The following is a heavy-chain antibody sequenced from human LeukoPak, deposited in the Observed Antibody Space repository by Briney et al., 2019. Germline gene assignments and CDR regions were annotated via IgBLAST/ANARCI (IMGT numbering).Heavy chain of an antibody. CDR1: GFTFSYYS. D-gene: IGHD5-12*01. CDR3: ARGGGDSGYDYDDF. CDR2: ISRSSTYT. J-gene: IGHJ4*02. Sequence: GGTLRLSCSASGFTFSYYSMNRVRQSPGKGLKWVSSISRSSTYTYYADSLKGRIAISRDNSKNSLYLQMNSLRVEDTAVYYCARGGGDSGYDYDDFWGQGTLVTVSS. V-gene: IGHV3-21*01.